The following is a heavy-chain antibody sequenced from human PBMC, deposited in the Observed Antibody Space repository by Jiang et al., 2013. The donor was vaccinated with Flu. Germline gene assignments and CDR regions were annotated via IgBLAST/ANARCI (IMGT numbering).Heavy chain of an antibody. CDR2: ISYNGGT. D-gene: IGHD3-22*01. V-gene: IGHV4-59*01. J-gene: IGHJ4*02. CDR1: GGSIISYY. Sequence: LLKPSETLSLTCTVSGGSIISYYWTWVRQAPGKGLEWIGYISYNGGTNHNSSLKSRVTISIDTSKNHLSLTLSSVTAADTAMYYCARIDSSGQHFDSWGQGTLVIVSS. CDR3: ARIDSSGQHFDS.